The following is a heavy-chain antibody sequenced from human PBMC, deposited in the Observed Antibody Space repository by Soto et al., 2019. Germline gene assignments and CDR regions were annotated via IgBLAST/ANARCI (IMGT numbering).Heavy chain of an antibody. D-gene: IGHD5-18*01. V-gene: IGHV3-30-3*01. J-gene: IGHJ6*02. CDR3: ARLRRGYSYGSHSYYYYYYGMDV. Sequence: QVQLVESGGGVVQPGRSLRLSCAASGFTFSSYAMHWVRQAPGKGLAWVAVISYDGSNKYYADSVKGRFTLSRDNSKNTLYVLMNSLSAGDTAVYYCARLRRGYSYGSHSYYYYYYGMDVWGQGTTVTVSS. CDR1: GFTFSSYA. CDR2: ISYDGSNK.